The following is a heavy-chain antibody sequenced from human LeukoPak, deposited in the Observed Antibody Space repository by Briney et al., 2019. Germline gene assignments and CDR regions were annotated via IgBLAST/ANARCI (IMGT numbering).Heavy chain of an antibody. J-gene: IGHJ4*02. V-gene: IGHV3-48*03. D-gene: IGHD3-3*02. CDR3: ASHFWNYYRIDY. CDR2: ISSSGSTI. CDR1: GFTFSSYE. Sequence: QTGGSLGLSCAASGFTFSSYEMNWVRQAPGKGLEWVSYISSSGSTIYYADSVKGRFTISRDNAKNSLFLQMNSLRAEDTAIYYCASHFWNYYRIDYWGQGILVTVSS.